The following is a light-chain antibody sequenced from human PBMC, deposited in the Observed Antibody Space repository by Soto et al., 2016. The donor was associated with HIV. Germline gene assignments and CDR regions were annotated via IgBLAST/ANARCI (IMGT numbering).Light chain of an antibody. V-gene: IGLV3-21*04. J-gene: IGLJ1*01. CDR1: NIGTRS. Sequence: SYELTQPPSVSVAPGKTATIPCGGNNIGTRSVHWYQQRAGQAPVLVIYDDSDRPSGIPERFSGSNSGNTATLNISRVAAGDEADYYCQVWDTSDHYAFGTGTKVTVL. CDR2: DDS. CDR3: QVWDTSDHYA.